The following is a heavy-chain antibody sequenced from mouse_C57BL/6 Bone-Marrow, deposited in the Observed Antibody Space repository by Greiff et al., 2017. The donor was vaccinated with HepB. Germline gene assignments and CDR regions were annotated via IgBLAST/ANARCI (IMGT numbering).Heavy chain of an antibody. V-gene: IGHV1-15*01. CDR2: IDPETGGT. D-gene: IGHD2-3*01. J-gene: IGHJ2*01. CDR1: GYTFTDYE. CDR3: TRSDGYYPFDY. Sequence: VQLQQSGAELVRPGASVTLSCKASGYTFTDYEMHWVKQTPVHGLEWIGAIDPETGGTAYNQKFKGKAILTADKSSSTAYMELRSLTSEDSAVYYCTRSDGYYPFDYWGQGTTLTVSS.